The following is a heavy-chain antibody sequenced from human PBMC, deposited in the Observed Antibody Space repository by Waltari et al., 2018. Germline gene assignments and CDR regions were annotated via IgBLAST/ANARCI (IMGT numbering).Heavy chain of an antibody. CDR2: INPSGGST. CDR1: GYTFTSYY. V-gene: IGHV1-46*01. J-gene: IGHJ4*02. Sequence: QVQLVQSGAEVKKPGASVKVSCKASGYTFTSYYMHWVRQAPGQGLEWMGIINPSGGSTSYAQKFQGRVTMTRDTSTSTVYMELSSLRSEDTAVYYCARDPGAAGKGPNYFDYWGQGTLVTVSS. D-gene: IGHD6-19*01. CDR3: ARDPGAAGKGPNYFDY.